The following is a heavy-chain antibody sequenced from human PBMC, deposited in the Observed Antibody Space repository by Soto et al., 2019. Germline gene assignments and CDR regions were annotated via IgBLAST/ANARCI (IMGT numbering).Heavy chain of an antibody. J-gene: IGHJ4*02. V-gene: IGHV1-3*01. CDR2: INAGNGNT. CDR3: ARAKLRLGELSLDY. Sequence: ASVKVSFKASGYTFTSYAMHWVRQAPGQRLEWMGWINAGNGNTKYSQKFQGRVTITRDTSASTAYMELSSLRSEDTAVYYCARAKLRLGELSLDYWGQGTLVTVSS. D-gene: IGHD3-16*02. CDR1: GYTFTSYA.